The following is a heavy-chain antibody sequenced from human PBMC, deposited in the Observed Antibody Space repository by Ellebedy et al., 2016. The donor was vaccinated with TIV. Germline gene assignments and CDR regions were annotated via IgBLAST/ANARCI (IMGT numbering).Heavy chain of an antibody. CDR2: IYYSGST. CDR1: AGSISNYY. V-gene: IGHV4-59*08. J-gene: IGHJ4*02. Sequence: MPSETLSLTCTVSAGSISNYYWSWIRQPPGKGLEWIGYIYYSGSTNYNPSLKSRVTMSVDSSRNQFSLKLSSVTAADTAVYYCARTFSPHCSSGVCYMAYYFDYWGQGTLVTVSS. CDR3: ARTFSPHCSSGVCYMAYYFDY. D-gene: IGHD2-8*01.